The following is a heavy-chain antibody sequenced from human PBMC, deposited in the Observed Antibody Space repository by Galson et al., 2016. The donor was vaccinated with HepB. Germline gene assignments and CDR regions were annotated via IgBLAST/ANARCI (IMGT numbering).Heavy chain of an antibody. D-gene: IGHD3-3*01. CDR3: AKDILENWNEEGAHDFWSGGAWGMDV. CDR2: ITWDSGSL. J-gene: IGHJ6*02. Sequence: SLRLSCAASGFTFDEYAMHWVRQAPGKGLEWVSGITWDSGSLGYADSVKGRFTIYRDNAKNSLYLQVTSLRPEDTALYYCAKDILENWNEEGAHDFWSGGAWGMDVWGQGTTVTVSS. V-gene: IGHV3-9*01. CDR1: GFTFDEYA.